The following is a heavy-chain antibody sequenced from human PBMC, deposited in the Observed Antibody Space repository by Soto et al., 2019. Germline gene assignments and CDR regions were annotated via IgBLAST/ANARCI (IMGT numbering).Heavy chain of an antibody. D-gene: IGHD1-26*01. J-gene: IGHJ4*02. CDR2: IYYSGST. Sequence: SETLSLTCTVSGDSISSGNNYWSWIRQPPGKGLEWVGYIYYSGSTYYSPYLKSRATISLETSKNQFSLKLTSVTAADTAVYYCASHSGSHPLFDYWGQGALVTVSS. CDR1: GDSISSGNNY. V-gene: IGHV4-30-4*01. CDR3: ASHSGSHPLFDY.